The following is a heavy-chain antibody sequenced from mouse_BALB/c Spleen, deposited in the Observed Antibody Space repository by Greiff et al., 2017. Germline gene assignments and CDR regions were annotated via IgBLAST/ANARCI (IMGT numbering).Heavy chain of an antibody. V-gene: IGHV1S81*02. CDR1: GYTFTSYW. CDR3: ARGDGYYDY. Sequence: VQLQQSGAELVKPGASVKLSCKASGYTFTSYWMHWVKQRPGQGLEWIGEINPSNGRTNYNEKFKSKATLTVDKSSSTAYMQLSSLTSEDSAVYYCARGDGYYDYWGQGTTLTVSS. D-gene: IGHD2-3*01. J-gene: IGHJ2*01. CDR2: INPSNGRT.